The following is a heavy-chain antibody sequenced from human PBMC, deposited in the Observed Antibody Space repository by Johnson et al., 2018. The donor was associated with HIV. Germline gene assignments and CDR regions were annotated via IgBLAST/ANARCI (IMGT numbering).Heavy chain of an antibody. CDR2: ISNTGGRT. V-gene: IGHV3-23*04. CDR3: AKDHPISV. CDR1: GFTFSSYA. J-gene: IGHJ3*01. Sequence: VQLVESGGGVVRPGGSLRLSCAASGFTFSSYAMNWVRQAPGKGLEWVSAISNTGGRTYYADSVKGRFTISRDNSKYSLFLQMNSLRAEDTAVYYCAKDHPISVWGQGTMVTVSS.